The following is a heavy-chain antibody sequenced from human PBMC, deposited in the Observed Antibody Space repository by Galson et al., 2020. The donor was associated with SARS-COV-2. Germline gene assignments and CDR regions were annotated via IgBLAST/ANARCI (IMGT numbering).Heavy chain of an antibody. J-gene: IGHJ6*03. CDR2: IYHIGYI. CDR1: GGSISSSDW. D-gene: IGHD2-21*02. V-gene: IGHV4-4*02. CDR3: SRIIVTAYYFSYMDV. Sequence: SETLSLTCAVSGGSISSSDWWGWVRQPPGKGLEWIGEIYHIGYINYNPSLKSRVTMSVDTSKNQFSLKLSSVTAADTALYYCSRIIVTAYYFSYMDVWGKGTTVTVSS.